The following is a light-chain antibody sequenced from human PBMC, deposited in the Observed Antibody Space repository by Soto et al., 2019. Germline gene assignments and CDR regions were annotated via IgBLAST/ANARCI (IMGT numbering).Light chain of an antibody. Sequence: AIQMTQSPSSLSASVGDRVIITCRASPGITNDLGWYQQKPGKAPKLPIYATSNLQSGVPSRFSGSRSGTDFTLTISSLQPEDFATYYCLQDYNYPHTFGQGTKLEIK. CDR3: LQDYNYPHT. CDR2: ATS. J-gene: IGKJ2*01. V-gene: IGKV1-6*01. CDR1: PGITND.